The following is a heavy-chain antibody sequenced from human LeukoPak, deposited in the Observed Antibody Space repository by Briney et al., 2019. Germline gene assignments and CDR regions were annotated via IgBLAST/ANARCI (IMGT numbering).Heavy chain of an antibody. J-gene: IGHJ5*02. Sequence: ASVKVSCKASGYTFTSCGNSWVRQAPGQGHERMGWICAYNGNTNSAQKLQRRGTMTPDTATSTAYMELRSLRSDDTAVYYCARRRAAAGTRWFDPWGQGTLVTVSS. CDR1: GYTFTSCG. CDR2: ICAYNGNT. CDR3: ARRRAAAGTRWFDP. V-gene: IGHV1-18*01. D-gene: IGHD6-13*01.